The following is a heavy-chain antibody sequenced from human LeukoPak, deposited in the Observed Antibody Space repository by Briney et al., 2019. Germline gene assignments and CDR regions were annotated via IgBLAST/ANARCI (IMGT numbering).Heavy chain of an antibody. CDR3: AREYQLAYVAD. V-gene: IGHV1-46*01. D-gene: IGHD2-2*01. Sequence: ASVKVSCKASGYTFTSYYMHWVRQAPGQGLERMGIINPSGGSTSYAQKFQGRVTMTRDTSTSTVYMELSSLRSEDTAVYYCAREYQLAYVADWGQGTLVTVSS. CDR1: GYTFTSYY. J-gene: IGHJ4*02. CDR2: INPSGGST.